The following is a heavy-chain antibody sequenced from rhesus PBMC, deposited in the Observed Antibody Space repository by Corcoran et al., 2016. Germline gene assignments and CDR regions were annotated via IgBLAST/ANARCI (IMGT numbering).Heavy chain of an antibody. Sequence: EVQLVQSGAEVKRPGESLKISCKTSGYSFTSYCISWVRQMPGKGLEWLGAIYPSVSDTRYSPSFQGQVTISAYTSISTAYLQWSSLKASDTATYYCAKESIAAAAYYYGLDSWGQWVVVTVSS. CDR2: IYPSVSDT. V-gene: IGHV5-2*01. CDR3: AKESIAAAAYYYGLDS. J-gene: IGHJ6*01. CDR1: GYSFTSYC. D-gene: IGHD6-25*01.